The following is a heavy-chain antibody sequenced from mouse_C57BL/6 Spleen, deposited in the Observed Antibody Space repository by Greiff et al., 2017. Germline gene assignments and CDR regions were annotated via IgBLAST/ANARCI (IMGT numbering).Heavy chain of an antibody. D-gene: IGHD2-2*01. J-gene: IGHJ3*01. CDR2: IDPSDSYT. V-gene: IGHV1-59*01. CDR3: ARGDGYDRTWFAY. CDR1: GYTFTSYW. Sequence: VQLQQPGAELVRPGTSVKLSCKASGYTFTSYWMHWVKQRPGQGLEWIGVIDPSDSYTNYNQKFKGKATLTVDTSSSTAYMQLSSLTSEDSAVYYCARGDGYDRTWFAYWGQGTLGTVSA.